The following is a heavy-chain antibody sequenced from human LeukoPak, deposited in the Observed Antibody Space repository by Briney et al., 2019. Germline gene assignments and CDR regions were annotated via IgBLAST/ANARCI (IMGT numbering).Heavy chain of an antibody. CDR2: IKQDGSEK. CDR1: GFTFSSYW. D-gene: IGHD1-26*01. Sequence: GGSLRLSCAASGFTFSSYWMSWVRQAPGKGLEWVANIKQDGSEKYHVDSVKGRFTISRDNAKNSLYLQMNSLRAEDTAVYYCARDGVGATGAGIDYWGQGTLVTVSS. V-gene: IGHV3-7*01. CDR3: ARDGVGATGAGIDY. J-gene: IGHJ4*02.